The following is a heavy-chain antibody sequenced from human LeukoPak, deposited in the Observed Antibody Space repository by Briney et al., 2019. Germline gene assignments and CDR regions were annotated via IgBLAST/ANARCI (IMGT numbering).Heavy chain of an antibody. CDR3: ARGPRNGMDV. CDR1: GVSISSYY. CDR2: IYYSGST. V-gene: IGHV4-59*01. Sequence: SETLSLTCTVSGVSISSYYRSWIRQPPGKGLEWIGYIYYSGSTNYNPSLKSRVTISVDTSKNQFSLKLSSVTAADTAVYYCARGPRNGMDVWGQGTTVTVSS. D-gene: IGHD6-6*01. J-gene: IGHJ6*02.